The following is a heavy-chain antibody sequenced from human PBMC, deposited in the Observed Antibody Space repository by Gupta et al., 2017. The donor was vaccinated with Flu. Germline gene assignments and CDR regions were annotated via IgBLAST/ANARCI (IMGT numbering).Heavy chain of an antibody. J-gene: IGHJ6*02. D-gene: IGHD6-13*01. Sequence: QVQLVESGGGVVQPGRSLRLSCAASGFTFSSFAMHWVRPAPGKGLEWVAVIWYDGSNKYYADSVKGRFTISRDNSKNTLYLQMNSLRAEDTAVYYCARVKGSSSWYWYYGMDVWGQGTTVTVSS. CDR2: IWYDGSNK. CDR3: ARVKGSSSWYWYYGMDV. CDR1: GFTFSSFA. V-gene: IGHV3-33*01.